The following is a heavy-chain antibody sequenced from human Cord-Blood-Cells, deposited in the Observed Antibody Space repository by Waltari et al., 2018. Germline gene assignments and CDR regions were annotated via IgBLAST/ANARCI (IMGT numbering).Heavy chain of an antibody. J-gene: IGHJ4*02. CDR3: AREGHSSGWSFDY. CDR1: GFTVSSNY. CDR2: IYSGGST. Sequence: EVQLVEPGGGLIQPGGSLRHSCAASGFTVSSNYISWVRQAPGKGLEWVSVIYSGGSTYYADSVKGRFTISRDNSKNTLYLQMNSLRAEDTAVYYCAREGHSSGWSFDYWGQGTLVTVSS. V-gene: IGHV3-53*01. D-gene: IGHD6-19*01.